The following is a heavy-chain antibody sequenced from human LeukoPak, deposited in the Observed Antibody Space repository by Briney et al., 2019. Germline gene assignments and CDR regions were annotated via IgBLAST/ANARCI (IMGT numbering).Heavy chain of an antibody. CDR1: GGSISSYY. V-gene: IGHV4-4*07. J-gene: IGHJ4*02. D-gene: IGHD3-9*01. Sequence: SETLSLTCTVSGGSISSYYWSWIRQPAGKGLEWIGRIYTSGSTNYNPSLKSRVTMSVDTSKNQFSLKLSSVTAADTAVYYCARGTLEPNVLRYFDWLSIPIDFDYWGQGTLVTVSS. CDR3: ARGTLEPNVLRYFDWLSIPIDFDY. CDR2: IYTSGST.